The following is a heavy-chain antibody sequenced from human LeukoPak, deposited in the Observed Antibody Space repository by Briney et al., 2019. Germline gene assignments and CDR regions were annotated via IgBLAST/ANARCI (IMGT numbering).Heavy chain of an antibody. V-gene: IGHV3-11*03. CDR1: GFTFSDYF. Sequence: GGALRLSCAASGFTFSDYFMSWIPEAPGKGLEWVSYIRNSRSNTNYADSVKSRVAISRDKATKSLYLQMNSLRAEDTAVYYCARILAVASFHPFDYWGQGTLVTVSS. CDR2: IRNSRSNT. CDR3: ARILAVASFHPFDY. D-gene: IGHD6-19*01. J-gene: IGHJ4*02.